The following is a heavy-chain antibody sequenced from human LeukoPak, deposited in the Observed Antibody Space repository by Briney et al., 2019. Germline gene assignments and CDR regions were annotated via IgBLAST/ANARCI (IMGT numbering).Heavy chain of an antibody. D-gene: IGHD3-22*01. J-gene: IGHJ5*02. CDR3: ARGESHITLIVVVQRKFDP. CDR2: INPNSGGT. V-gene: IGHV1-2*02. CDR1: GYTFTGYY. Sequence: ASVKVSCKASGYTFTGYYMHWVRQAPGQGLEWMGWINPNSGGTNYAQKFQGRVTVTRDTSISTAYMELSRLRSDDTAVYYCARGESHITLIVVVQRKFDPWGQGTLVTVSS.